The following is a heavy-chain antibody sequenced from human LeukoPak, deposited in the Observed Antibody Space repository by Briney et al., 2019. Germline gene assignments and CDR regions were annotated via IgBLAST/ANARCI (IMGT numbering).Heavy chain of an antibody. V-gene: IGHV6-1*01. J-gene: IGHJ4*02. D-gene: IGHD1-26*01. CDR1: VDSVSSNSAA. CDR2: TYFRSKWYY. Sequence: SQTLSLTSAMSVDSVSSNSAAWNWIRQSPSRGLEWLGRTYFRSKWYYDYAASVKSRITINPDTSKNQFSLQLNSVTPEDTAVYYCARQGGAGRSVDYWGQGTLVTVSS. CDR3: ARQGGAGRSVDY.